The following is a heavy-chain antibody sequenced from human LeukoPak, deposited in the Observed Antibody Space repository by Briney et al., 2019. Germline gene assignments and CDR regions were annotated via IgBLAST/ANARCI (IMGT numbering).Heavy chain of an antibody. Sequence: GASVKVSCKASGYTFTSYGISWVRQAPGQELEWMGWISAYNGNTNYAQKLQGRVTMTTDISTSTAYMELRSLRSDDTAVYYCARTPYGSGIYCFDYWGQGTLVTVSS. CDR3: ARTPYGSGIYCFDY. CDR2: ISAYNGNT. CDR1: GYTFTSYG. J-gene: IGHJ4*02. V-gene: IGHV1-18*04. D-gene: IGHD3-10*01.